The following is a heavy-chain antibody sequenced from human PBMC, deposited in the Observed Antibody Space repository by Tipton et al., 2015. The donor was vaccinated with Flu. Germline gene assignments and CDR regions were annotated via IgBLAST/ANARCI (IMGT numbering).Heavy chain of an antibody. CDR2: IYTSGST. CDR1: GGSISSYY. V-gene: IGHV4-4*07. J-gene: IGHJ4*02. CDR3: AAKFYDIWTGYFNGVDY. Sequence: TLSLTCTVSGGSISSYYWSWIRQPAGKGLEWIGRIYTSGSTNYNPSLKSRVTMSVDTSKNQFSLKLTSVSAADTAVYYCAAKFYDIWTGYFNGVDYWGQGTPVTVSS. D-gene: IGHD3-9*01.